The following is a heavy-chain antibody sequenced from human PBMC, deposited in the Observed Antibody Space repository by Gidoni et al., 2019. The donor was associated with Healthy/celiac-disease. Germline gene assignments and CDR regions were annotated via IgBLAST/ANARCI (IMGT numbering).Heavy chain of an antibody. V-gene: IGHV4-31*03. J-gene: IGHJ5*02. CDR1: GCSISSGGYY. D-gene: IGHD3-22*01. CDR2: IYYSGRT. Sequence: QVQLQESGPGLVKPSQNLSLICTVSGCSISSGGYYWSWIRQHPGKGLEWIGYIYYSGRTYYNPSLKSRVTISVDTSKNQFSLKLSSVTAADTAVYYCARDATYYYDSSGYYNWFDPWGQGTLVTVSS. CDR3: ARDATYYYDSSGYYNWFDP.